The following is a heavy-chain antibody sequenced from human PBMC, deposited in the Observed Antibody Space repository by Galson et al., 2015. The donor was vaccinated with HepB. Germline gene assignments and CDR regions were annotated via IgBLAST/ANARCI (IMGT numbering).Heavy chain of an antibody. Sequence: SLRLSCAASGFTFSSYSMNWVRQAPGKGLEWVSYISSSSSTIYYADSVKGRFTISRDNAKSSLYLQMNSLRDEDTAVYYCARDVYNWNDSPLGYWGQGTLVTVSS. CDR1: GFTFSSYS. CDR3: ARDVYNWNDSPLGY. D-gene: IGHD1-1*01. CDR2: ISSSSSTI. V-gene: IGHV3-48*02. J-gene: IGHJ4*02.